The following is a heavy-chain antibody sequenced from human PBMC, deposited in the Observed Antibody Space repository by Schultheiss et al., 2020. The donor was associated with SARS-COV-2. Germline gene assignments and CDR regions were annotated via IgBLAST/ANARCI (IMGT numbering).Heavy chain of an antibody. CDR2: INPNSGGT. CDR1: GYTFTGYY. J-gene: IGHJ3*02. D-gene: IGHD2-2*02. CDR3: ASQVVCSSTSCYRAFDI. V-gene: IGHV1-2*02. Sequence: ASVKVSCKASGYTFTGYYMHWVRQAPGQGLEWMGWINPNSGGTNYAQKFQGRVTITADESTSTAYMELSSLRSEDTAVYYCASQVVCSSTSCYRAFDIWGQGTMVTVSS.